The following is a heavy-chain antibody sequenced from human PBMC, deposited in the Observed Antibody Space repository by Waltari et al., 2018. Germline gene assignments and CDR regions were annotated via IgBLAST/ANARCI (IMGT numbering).Heavy chain of an antibody. CDR2: TYYRSKWSN. CDR1: GDNVSRNGAA. J-gene: IGHJ3*01. CDR3: ARGRDSAFDV. V-gene: IGHV6-1*01. Sequence: QVQLQQSGPGLVGPSQTLSLTCAISGDNVSRNGAAWNWIRQSPSRGLEWLGRTYYRSKWSNDYATSVKSRMTINPDTSKNQFSLQLNSVTPEDTAVYFCARGRDSAFDVWGQGTTITVFS.